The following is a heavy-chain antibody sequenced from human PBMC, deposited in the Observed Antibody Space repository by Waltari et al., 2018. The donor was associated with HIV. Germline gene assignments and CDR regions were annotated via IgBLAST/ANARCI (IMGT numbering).Heavy chain of an antibody. CDR2: ISYDGNNK. D-gene: IGHD1-26*01. Sequence: QVQLVESGGGVVQPGRPLRLSCAASGFTFINFGMHWVRPAPGKGLEWVAVISYDGNNKYYADSVKGRFTISRDNSKNTTYLQMNSLRAEDTAVYYCAKAVGATQRGYFDYWGQGTLVTVSS. V-gene: IGHV3-30*18. CDR3: AKAVGATQRGYFDY. CDR1: GFTFINFG. J-gene: IGHJ4*02.